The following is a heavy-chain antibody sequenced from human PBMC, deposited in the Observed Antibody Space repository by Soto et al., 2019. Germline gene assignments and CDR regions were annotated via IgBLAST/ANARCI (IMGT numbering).Heavy chain of an antibody. CDR3: ARGLSARLRGIAARKNWFDP. CDR2: IIPIFGTA. D-gene: IGHD6-6*01. V-gene: IGHV1-69*06. CDR1: GGTFSSYA. J-gene: IGHJ5*02. Sequence: SVKVSCKASGGTFSSYAISWVRQAPGQGLEWMGGIIPIFGTANYAQKFQGRVTITADKSTNTAYMELSSLRSEDRAVYYCARGLSARLRGIAARKNWFDPWGQGTLVTVSS.